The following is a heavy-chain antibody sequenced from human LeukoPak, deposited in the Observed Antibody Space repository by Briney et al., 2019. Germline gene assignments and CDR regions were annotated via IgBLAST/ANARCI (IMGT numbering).Heavy chain of an antibody. CDR3: ARDQEYSYGYGRN. Sequence: KTSETLSLTCTVSGGSISNYYWNWIRQPPGKGLDWIGYIYYSGSTNYNPSLKSRVTISVDTSKNQFSLKLSSVTAADTAVYFCARDQEYSYGYGRNWGQGTLVTVSS. CDR1: GGSISNYY. CDR2: IYYSGST. V-gene: IGHV4-59*01. J-gene: IGHJ4*02. D-gene: IGHD5-18*01.